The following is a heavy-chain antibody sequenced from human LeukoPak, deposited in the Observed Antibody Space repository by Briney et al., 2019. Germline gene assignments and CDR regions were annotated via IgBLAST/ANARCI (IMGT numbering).Heavy chain of an antibody. J-gene: IGHJ3*02. CDR3: ARDTTVTTEPDAFDI. V-gene: IGHV3-66*01. D-gene: IGHD4-17*01. CDR2: IYSGGST. Sequence: GGSARLSCAASGFTVSSNYMSWVRQAPGKGLEWVSVIYSGGSTYYADSVKGRFTISRDNSKNTLYLQMNSLRAEDTAVYYCARDTTVTTEPDAFDIWGQGTMVTVSS. CDR1: GFTVSSNY.